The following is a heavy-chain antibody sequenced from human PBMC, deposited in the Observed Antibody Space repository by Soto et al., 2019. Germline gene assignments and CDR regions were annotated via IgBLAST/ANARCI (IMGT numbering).Heavy chain of an antibody. V-gene: IGHV3-64*01. Sequence: GGSLRLSCAASGFTFSNYAMHWVRQAPGKGLEYVSAISSNGGSTYYANSVKGRFTISRDISKTTLYLQMGSLRVEDMAVYYCARYSNSVADYWGQGTLVTVSS. J-gene: IGHJ4*02. CDR3: ARYSNSVADY. CDR2: ISSNGGST. D-gene: IGHD6-13*01. CDR1: GFTFSNYA.